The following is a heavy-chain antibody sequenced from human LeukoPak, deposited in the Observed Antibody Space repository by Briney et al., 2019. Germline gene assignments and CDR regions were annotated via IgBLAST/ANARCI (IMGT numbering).Heavy chain of an antibody. CDR2: ISYGGSKT. CDR1: GFTFTAYA. J-gene: IGHJ6*03. CDR3: TLTNDWQHYYYMDV. V-gene: IGHV3-30*04. D-gene: IGHD1-1*01. Sequence: PGGSLRLSCAPSGFTFTAYAMNWVRQAPGKGLEWVAIISYGGSKTYYADSVKGRFTISRDNSKNTLYLQMNSLRAEDTAVYYCTLTNDWQHYYYMDVWGKGTTVTVSS.